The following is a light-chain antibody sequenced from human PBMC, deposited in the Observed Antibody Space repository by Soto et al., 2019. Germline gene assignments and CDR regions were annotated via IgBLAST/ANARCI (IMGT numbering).Light chain of an antibody. CDR3: HQYNNWPQT. V-gene: IGKV3-15*01. Sequence: EIEMTQSPATLSASPGERATLSCRASQGVSSNLAWYQQKPGQAPRLLIYGASTRATGIPARFSGSGSGTEFTLTISNLQSEDFAVYYCHQYNNWPQTFGQGTKV. J-gene: IGKJ1*01. CDR1: QGVSSN. CDR2: GAS.